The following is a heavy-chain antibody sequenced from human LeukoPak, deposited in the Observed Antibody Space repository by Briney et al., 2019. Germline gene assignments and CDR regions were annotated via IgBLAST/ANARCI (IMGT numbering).Heavy chain of an antibody. D-gene: IGHD3-22*01. CDR2: INHNSGGT. J-gene: IGHJ5*02. CDR3: ARPRGYYDSSGYYSLEFDP. V-gene: IGHV1-2*02. Sequence: ASVKVSCEASGYTFTGYYMHWVRPAPGQGLEWMVWINHNSGGTNYAQKFQGRVTMTRDTSISTAYMELSRLRSDDTAAYYCARPRGYYDSSGYYSLEFDPWGQGTLVTVPS. CDR1: GYTFTGYY.